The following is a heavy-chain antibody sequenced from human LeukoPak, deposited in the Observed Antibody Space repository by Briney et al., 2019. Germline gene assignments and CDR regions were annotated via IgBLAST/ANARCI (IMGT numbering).Heavy chain of an antibody. D-gene: IGHD5-18*01. CDR1: GYTFTGYY. Sequence: ASVTVSCTASGYTFTGYYMHWVRQAPGQGLEWMGWINPNSGGTNYAQKFQGRVTMTRDTSISTAYMELSRLRSDDTAVYYCARVQTDTAMVTVAGTWFDPWGQGTLVTVSS. CDR3: ARVQTDTAMVTVAGTWFDP. J-gene: IGHJ5*02. V-gene: IGHV1-2*02. CDR2: INPNSGGT.